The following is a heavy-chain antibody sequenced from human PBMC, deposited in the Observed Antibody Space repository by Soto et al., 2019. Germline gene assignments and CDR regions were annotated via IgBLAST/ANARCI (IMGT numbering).Heavy chain of an antibody. J-gene: IGHJ6*02. V-gene: IGHV1-69*13. CDR3: ARDPGIAARLHYYYYGMDV. D-gene: IGHD6-6*01. CDR1: GGTFSSYA. Sequence: SVKVSCKASGGTFSSYAISWVRQAPGQGLEWMGGIIPIFGTANYAQKFQGRVTVTADESTSTAYMELSSLRSEDTAVYYCARDPGIAARLHYYYYGMDVWGQGTTVTVSS. CDR2: IIPIFGTA.